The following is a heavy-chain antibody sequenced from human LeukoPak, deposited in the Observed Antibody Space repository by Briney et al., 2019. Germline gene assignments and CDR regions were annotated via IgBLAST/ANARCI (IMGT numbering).Heavy chain of an antibody. V-gene: IGHV3-15*01. CDR2: IKSKTDGGTT. J-gene: IGHJ4*02. Sequence: GGSLRLSCAASGFTFSNAWMSWVRQAPGKGLEWVGRIKSKTDGGTTDYAAPVKGRFTISRDDSKNTLYLQMNSLKTEDTAVYYCTTDSIFGVAPSPFGYWGQGTLVTVSS. CDR1: GFTFSNAW. D-gene: IGHD3-3*02. CDR3: TTDSIFGVAPSPFGY.